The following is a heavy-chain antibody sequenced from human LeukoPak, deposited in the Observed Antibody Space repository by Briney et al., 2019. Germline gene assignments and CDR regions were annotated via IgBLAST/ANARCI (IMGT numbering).Heavy chain of an antibody. CDR1: GGSITSYY. Sequence: SETLSLTCIVSGGSITSYYRSWIRQSPGKGLEWIGYMYYSGSTKYNPSLKSRVTISVDTSKNQFSLKLSSVTAADTAVYYCARLPMAVTPHVDHWGQGTLVTVSS. J-gene: IGHJ4*02. CDR2: MYYSGST. D-gene: IGHD4-23*01. CDR3: ARLPMAVTPHVDH. V-gene: IGHV4-59*01.